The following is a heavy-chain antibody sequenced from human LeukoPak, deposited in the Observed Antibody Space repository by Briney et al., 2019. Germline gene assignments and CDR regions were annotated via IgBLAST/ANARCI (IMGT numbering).Heavy chain of an antibody. V-gene: IGHV1-8*01. Sequence: ASVKVSCKAPGYTFTSYDINWVRQATGQGLEWMGWMNPNSGNTGYAQKFQGRVTMTRNTSISTAYMELSSLRSEDTAVYYCARGLDAYCGGDCYFFDYWGQGTLVTVSS. CDR2: MNPNSGNT. CDR1: GYTFTSYD. D-gene: IGHD2-21*02. J-gene: IGHJ4*02. CDR3: ARGLDAYCGGDCYFFDY.